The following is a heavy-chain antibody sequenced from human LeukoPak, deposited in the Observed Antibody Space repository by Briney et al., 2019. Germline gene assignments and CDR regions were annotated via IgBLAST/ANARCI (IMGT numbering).Heavy chain of an antibody. CDR2: ISSNRGST. CDR3: ARGRTTDAFDI. D-gene: IGHD1-26*01. CDR1: GFTFSSYA. V-gene: IGHV3-64*01. J-gene: IGHJ3*02. Sequence: TGGSLRLSCAASGFTFSSYAMHWGRQARGRGVEYVSAISSNRGSTYYANSVNRRFTISRDNSNNTLYLQMGSLRAEDIAVYYFARGRTTDAFDIWGQGTMVTVSS.